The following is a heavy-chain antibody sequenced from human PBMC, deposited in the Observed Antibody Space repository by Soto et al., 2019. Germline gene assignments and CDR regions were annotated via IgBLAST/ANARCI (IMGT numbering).Heavy chain of an antibody. J-gene: IGHJ5*02. Sequence: QVQLQESGPGLVKSSETLSLTCTVSGGSFSPNYWAWIRQPPGKGLEWIGYIYYAGTTSYNPSLKSRVTLPLETSKSQFTLRLTSVTASDTAVYYCARLGAYYQSLDPWGQGTLVTVSS. CDR1: GGSFSPNY. CDR2: IYYAGTT. D-gene: IGHD2-21*01. CDR3: ARLGAYYQSLDP. V-gene: IGHV4-59*08.